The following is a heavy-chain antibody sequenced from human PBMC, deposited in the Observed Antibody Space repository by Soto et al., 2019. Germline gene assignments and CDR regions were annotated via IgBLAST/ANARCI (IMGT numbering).Heavy chain of an antibody. Sequence: SETLSLTCTVSGGSISSSSYYWGWIRQPPGKGLEWIGSIYYSGSTYYNPSLKSRVTISVDTSKNQFSLKLSSVTAADTAVYYCASSIGYSSSRHGGFDIWGQGTMVTVSS. CDR3: ASSIGYSSSRHGGFDI. J-gene: IGHJ3*02. CDR1: GGSISSSSYY. D-gene: IGHD6-13*01. CDR2: IYYSGST. V-gene: IGHV4-39*07.